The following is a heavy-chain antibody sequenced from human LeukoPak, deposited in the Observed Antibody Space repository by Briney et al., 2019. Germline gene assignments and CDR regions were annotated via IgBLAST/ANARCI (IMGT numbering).Heavy chain of an antibody. V-gene: IGHV1-46*01. Sequence: GASVKVSCKASGYTFTSYYMNWVRQAPGQGLEWMGIINPSSGSTSYAQKFHGRVTMTMDMPTSRVYMELSDLRADDTAVYVCARAQAADNTIGISGQKT. CDR1: GYTFTSYY. J-gene: IGHJ3*02. CDR2: INPSSGST. CDR3: ARAQAADNTIGI. D-gene: IGHD2/OR15-2a*01.